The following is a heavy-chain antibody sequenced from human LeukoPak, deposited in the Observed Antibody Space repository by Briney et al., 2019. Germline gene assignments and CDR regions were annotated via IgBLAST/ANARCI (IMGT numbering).Heavy chain of an antibody. V-gene: IGHV1-2*02. CDR3: AKSEIVVVPAAEAGWFDP. D-gene: IGHD2-2*01. J-gene: IGHJ5*02. Sequence: ASVKVSCKASGYTFYHHGITWVRQAPGQGLEWMGWINPNSGGTNYAQKFQGRVTMTRDTSISTAYMELSRLRSDDTAVYYCAKSEIVVVPAAEAGWFDPWGQGTLVTVSS. CDR1: GYTFYHHG. CDR2: INPNSGGT.